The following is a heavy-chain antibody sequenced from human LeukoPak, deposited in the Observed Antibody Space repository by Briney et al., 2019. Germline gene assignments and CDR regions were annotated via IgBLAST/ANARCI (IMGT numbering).Heavy chain of an antibody. CDR1: GYTFTRYP. CDR3: ARDKSSVAVAEPFDY. Sequence: ASVKVSCKASGYTFTRYPMHWVRQAPGQRLEWMGWINVGNGNTKYSRKFQGRVTITKNTSASTAYMELSSLRSEDTAVYYCARDKSSVAVAEPFDYWGQGTLVTVSS. CDR2: INVGNGNT. J-gene: IGHJ4*02. V-gene: IGHV1-3*01. D-gene: IGHD6-19*01.